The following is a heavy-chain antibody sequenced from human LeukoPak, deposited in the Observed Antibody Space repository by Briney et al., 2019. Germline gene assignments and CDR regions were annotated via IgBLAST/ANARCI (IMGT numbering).Heavy chain of an antibody. CDR1: GFTFSSYA. CDR3: AKGSIPAAMIYYFDY. Sequence: GGSLRLSCAASGFTFSSYAMSWVRQAPGKGLEWVSAISGSGGSTYYADSVKGRLTISRDNSKNTLYLQMNSLRAEDTAVYYCAKGSIPAAMIYYFDYWGQGTLVTVSS. D-gene: IGHD2-2*01. CDR2: ISGSGGST. V-gene: IGHV3-23*01. J-gene: IGHJ4*02.